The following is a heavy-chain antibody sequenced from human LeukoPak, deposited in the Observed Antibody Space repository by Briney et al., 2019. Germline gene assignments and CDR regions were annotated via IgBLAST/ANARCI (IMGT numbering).Heavy chain of an antibody. CDR1: GGSISSSNW. Sequence: SETLSLTCAVSGGSISSSNWWSWVRQPPGKGLEWIGEIYHSGSTNYNPSLKSRVTISVDKSKNQFSLKLSSVTAADTAVYYCARALGYDSSGFEDYWGQGTLVTVSS. CDR2: IYHSGST. CDR3: ARALGYDSSGFEDY. V-gene: IGHV4-4*02. J-gene: IGHJ4*02. D-gene: IGHD3-22*01.